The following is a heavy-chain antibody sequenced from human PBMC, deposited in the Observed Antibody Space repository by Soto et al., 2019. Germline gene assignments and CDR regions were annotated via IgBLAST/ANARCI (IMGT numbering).Heavy chain of an antibody. CDR1: GGSTSHYY. CDR3: AIHGDQWLILPFDS. Sequence: SETLSLTCSVSGGSTSHYYWSWIRQSPGKGLEWIGFIFYSGNSNYNPSLKSRVSMSVDMSKNQFSLKLTSVTAADTAMYYCAIHGDQWLILPFDSCGQGTLLTVSS. CDR2: IFYSGNS. J-gene: IGHJ4*02. D-gene: IGHD6-19*01. V-gene: IGHV4-59*01.